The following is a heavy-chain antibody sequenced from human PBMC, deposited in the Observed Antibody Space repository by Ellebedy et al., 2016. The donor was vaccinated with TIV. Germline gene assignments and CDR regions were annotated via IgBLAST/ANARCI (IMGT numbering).Heavy chain of an antibody. V-gene: IGHV3-30*03. D-gene: IGHD2-15*01. CDR3: AREELGYCSGGSCYPLTNPPDY. Sequence: GESLKISCAASGFTFSRYGMHWVRQAPGKGLEWVAVISYDGSNKYYADSVKGRFTISRDNSKNTLYLQMNSLRAEDTAVYYCAREELGYCSGGSCYPLTNPPDYWGQGTLVTVSS. CDR1: GFTFSRYG. CDR2: ISYDGSNK. J-gene: IGHJ4*02.